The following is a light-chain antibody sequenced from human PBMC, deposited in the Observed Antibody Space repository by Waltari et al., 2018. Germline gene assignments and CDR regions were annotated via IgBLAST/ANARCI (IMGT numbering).Light chain of an antibody. J-gene: IGKJ5*01. CDR1: QRVLYSSNNKNY. CDR3: QQYYSTPIT. CDR2: WAS. Sequence: DIVMTQSPDSLAVSLGERAIINCNSSQRVLYSSNNKNYLAWYQQKPGQPPKLLIYWASTRESGVPDRFSGSGSGTDFTLTISSLQAEDVAVYYCQQYYSTPITFGQGTRLEIK. V-gene: IGKV4-1*01.